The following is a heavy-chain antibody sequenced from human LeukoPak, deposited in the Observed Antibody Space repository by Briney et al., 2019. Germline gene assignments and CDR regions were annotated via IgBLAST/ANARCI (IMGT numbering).Heavy chain of an antibody. CDR3: ARGMYRSGWYGPHFDY. Sequence: PSETLSLTCAVYGGSFSGYYWSWIRQPPGKGLEWIGEINHSGSTNYNPSLKSRVTISVDTSKNQFSLKLSSVTAADTAVYYCARGMYRSGWYGPHFDYWGQGTLVTVSS. V-gene: IGHV4-34*01. CDR2: INHSGST. CDR1: GGSFSGYY. J-gene: IGHJ4*02. D-gene: IGHD6-19*01.